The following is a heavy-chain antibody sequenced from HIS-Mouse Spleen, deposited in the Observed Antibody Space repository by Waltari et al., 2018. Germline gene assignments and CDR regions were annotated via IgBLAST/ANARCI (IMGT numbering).Heavy chain of an antibody. D-gene: IGHD6-13*01. CDR3: AREIPYSSSWYDWYFDL. Sequence: QLQLQESGPGLVKPSETLSLTCTVSGGSISSSSYYWGWIRQHPGKGLEWIGSIYYSGEPDSTPSHKSRVTISVGTSKNPFSLKLSSVTAADTAVYYCAREIPYSSSWYDWYFDLWGRGTLVTVSS. CDR1: GGSISSSSYY. J-gene: IGHJ2*01. V-gene: IGHV4-39*07. CDR2: IYYSGEP.